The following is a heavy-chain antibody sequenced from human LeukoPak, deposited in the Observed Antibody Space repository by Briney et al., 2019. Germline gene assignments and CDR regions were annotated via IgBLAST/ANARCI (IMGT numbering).Heavy chain of an antibody. Sequence: GGSLRLSCAASGFTFSSYSMNWVRQAPGKGLEWVSYISSSSSTIYYADSVKGRFTISRDNAKNSLYLQMNSLRAEDTAVYYCARWYYDILTGSKDACDIWGQGTMVTVSS. D-gene: IGHD3-9*01. CDR1: GFTFSSYS. J-gene: IGHJ3*02. V-gene: IGHV3-48*01. CDR2: ISSSSSTI. CDR3: ARWYYDILTGSKDACDI.